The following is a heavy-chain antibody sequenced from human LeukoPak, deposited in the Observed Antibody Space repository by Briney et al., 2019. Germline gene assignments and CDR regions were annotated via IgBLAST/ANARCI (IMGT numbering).Heavy chain of an antibody. CDR2: TYYRSKWYN. D-gene: IGHD2-8*02. V-gene: IGHV6-1*01. CDR1: GDSVSSNSAG. CDR3: ARDCLAGGGKEFDY. Sequence: SQTLSLTCVISGDSVSSNSAGWNWIRQSPARGLEWLGRTYYRSKWYNDYAVSVKSRITINPDTSKNQFSLQLNSVTPEDTAVYYCARDCLAGGGKEFDYWGQGTLVTVSS. J-gene: IGHJ4*02.